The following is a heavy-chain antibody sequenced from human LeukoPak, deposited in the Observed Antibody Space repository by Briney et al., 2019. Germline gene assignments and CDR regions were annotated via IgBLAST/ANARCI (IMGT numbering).Heavy chain of an antibody. Sequence: SAETLSLTCTVSGGSISSSSYYWGWIRQPPGKGLEWIGSIYYSGSTYYNPSLKSRVTISVDTSKNQFSLKLSSVTAADPAVYYCASQIMITFGGVIVISRYFDYWGQGTLVTVSS. V-gene: IGHV4-39*01. D-gene: IGHD3-16*02. CDR3: ASQIMITFGGVIVISRYFDY. J-gene: IGHJ4*02. CDR2: IYYSGST. CDR1: GGSISSSSYY.